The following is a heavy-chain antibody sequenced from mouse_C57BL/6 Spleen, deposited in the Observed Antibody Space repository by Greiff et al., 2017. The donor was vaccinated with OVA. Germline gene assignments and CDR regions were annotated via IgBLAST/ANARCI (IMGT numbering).Heavy chain of an antibody. V-gene: IGHV1-76*01. CDR2: IYPGSGNT. D-gene: IGHD1-1*01. J-gene: IGHJ1*03. CDR1: GYTFTDYY. CDR3: ARSGATEYFDV. Sequence: QVQLQQSGAELVRPGASVKLSCKASGYTFTDYYINWVKQRPGQGLEWIARIYPGSGNTYYNEKFKGKATLTAEKSSSTAYMQLSSLTSEDSAVYFCARSGATEYFDVWGTGTTVTVSS.